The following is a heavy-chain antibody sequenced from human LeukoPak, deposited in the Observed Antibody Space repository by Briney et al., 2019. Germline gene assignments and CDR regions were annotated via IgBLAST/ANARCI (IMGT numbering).Heavy chain of an antibody. D-gene: IGHD3-16*01. J-gene: IGHJ5*02. V-gene: IGHV3-15*01. Sequence: PGGSLGLSCAASGFTFSNVCMSWVRQAPGKGLEWVGRIHTSTDGGTTDYAAPVKGRFTISRDDAKNTLYLQMDSLKTEDTAVYFCSTSGTRLYYYVGSWGQGTLVTVSS. CDR2: IHTSTDGGTT. CDR3: STSGTRLYYYVGS. CDR1: GFTFSNVC.